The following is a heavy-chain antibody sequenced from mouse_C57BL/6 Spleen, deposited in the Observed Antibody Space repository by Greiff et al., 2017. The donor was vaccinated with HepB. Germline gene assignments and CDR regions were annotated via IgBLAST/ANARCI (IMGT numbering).Heavy chain of an antibody. V-gene: IGHV1-7*01. CDR2: INPSSGYT. CDR1: GYTFTSYW. Sequence: QVQLQESGAELAKPGASVKLSCKASGYTFTSYWMHWVKQRPGQGLEWIGYINPSSGYTKYNQKFKDKATLTADKSSSTAYMQLSSLTYEDSAVYYGARRRFTTGVATEAMDYWGQGTSVTVAS. J-gene: IGHJ4*01. CDR3: ARRRFTTGVATEAMDY. D-gene: IGHD1-1*01.